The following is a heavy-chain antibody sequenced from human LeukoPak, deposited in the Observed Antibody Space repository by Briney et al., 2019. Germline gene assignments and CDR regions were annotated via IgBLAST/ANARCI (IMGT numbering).Heavy chain of an antibody. V-gene: IGHV3-30*18. CDR1: GFTFSSYG. CDR2: ISYDGSNK. D-gene: IGHD5-18*01. CDR3: AKDTAMDLYYFDY. Sequence: GGSLRLSCAASGFTFSSYGMHWVRQAPGKGLEGVAVISYDGSNKYYADSVKGRFTISRDNSKNTLYLQMNSLRAEDTAVYYCAKDTAMDLYYFDYWGQGTLVTVSS. J-gene: IGHJ4*02.